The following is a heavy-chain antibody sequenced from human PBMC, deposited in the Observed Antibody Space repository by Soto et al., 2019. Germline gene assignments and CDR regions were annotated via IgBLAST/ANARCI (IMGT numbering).Heavy chain of an antibody. CDR2: VIPVLGVA. CDR1: GVTFSSYT. CDR3: RRIINGEPEASAF. V-gene: IGHV1-69*02. Sequence: QVQLVQSGAEVRKPGSSVKVSCKASGVTFSSYTISWVRQAPGQGLEWMGRVIPVLGVANYAPQFQGRLTMIADEPTSTAYMDLSSLRSADTAMYYVRRIINGEPEASAFWGPGTVITVSS. J-gene: IGHJ3*01.